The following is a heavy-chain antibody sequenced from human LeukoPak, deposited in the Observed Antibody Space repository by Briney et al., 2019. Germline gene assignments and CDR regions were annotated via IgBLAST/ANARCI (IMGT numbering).Heavy chain of an antibody. V-gene: IGHV3-48*04. J-gene: IGHJ4*02. CDR1: TFTFSGYS. D-gene: IGHD6-13*01. CDR2: ISSSGSTI. CDR3: ASSPRWYFDY. Sequence: TGGSLRLSCAASTFTFSGYSMNWVRQAPGKGLEWVSYISSSGSTIYYADSVKGRFTISRDNAKNSLYLQMNSLRAEDTAVYYCASSPRWYFDYWGQGTLVTVSS.